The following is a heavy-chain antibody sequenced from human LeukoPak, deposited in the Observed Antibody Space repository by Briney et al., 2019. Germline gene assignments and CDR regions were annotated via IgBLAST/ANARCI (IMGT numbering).Heavy chain of an antibody. CDR3: ARGQQLGPLIDY. D-gene: IGHD6-13*01. V-gene: IGHV4-30-2*01. CDR2: IYHSGST. J-gene: IGHJ4*02. CDR1: GVSISSGGYY. Sequence: SETLSLTCTVSGVSISSGGYYWSWIRQPPGKGLERIGYIYHSGSTYYNPSLKSRVTISVDRSKNQFSLKLSSVTAEDTAVYYCARGQQLGPLIDYWGQGTLVTVSS.